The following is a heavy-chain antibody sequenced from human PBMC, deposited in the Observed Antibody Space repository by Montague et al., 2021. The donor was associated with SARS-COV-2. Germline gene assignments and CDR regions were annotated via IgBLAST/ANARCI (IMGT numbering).Heavy chain of an antibody. V-gene: IGHV3-53*01. J-gene: IGHJ3*02. CDR3: ARGGGRDAFDI. D-gene: IGHD3-16*01. Sequence: SLRLSCAASGVTVSSNYMSWVRQAPGEGLEWVSVIYSGGSTYYADSVKGRFTISRDNSKNTLYLQMNSLRAEETAVYYCARGGGRDAFDIWGQGTMVTVSS. CDR1: GVTVSSNY. CDR2: IYSGGST.